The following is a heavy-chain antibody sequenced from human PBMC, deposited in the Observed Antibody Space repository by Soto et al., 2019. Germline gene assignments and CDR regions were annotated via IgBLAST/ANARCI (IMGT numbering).Heavy chain of an antibody. CDR1: GGSISSGDYY. D-gene: IGHD3-10*01. CDR3: ARAQGSGFLVS. J-gene: IGHJ4*02. CDR2: IYYSGST. Sequence: QVQLQESGPGLVKPSQTLSLTCTVSGGSISSGDYYWSWIRQPPGKGLEWIGYIYYSGSTYYNQSLKSRVTXSXXTAKIQFSMKLSSVTAAAAAVYSCARAQGSGFLVSWGQGTLVTVSS. V-gene: IGHV4-30-4*01.